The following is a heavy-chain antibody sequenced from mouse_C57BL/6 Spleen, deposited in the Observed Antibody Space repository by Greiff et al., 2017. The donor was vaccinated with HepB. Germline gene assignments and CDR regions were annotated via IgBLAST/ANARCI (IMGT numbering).Heavy chain of an antibody. CDR2: IDPSDSYT. CDR1: GYTFTSYW. V-gene: IGHV1-50*01. D-gene: IGHD1-1*01. Sequence: QVQLQQPGAELVKPGASVKLSCKASGYTFTSYWMQWVKQRPGQGLEWIGEIDPSDSYTNYNQKFKGKATLTVDTSSSTAYMQLSSLTSEDSAVYYCAREEGYYYGKKTWFAYWGQGTLVTVSA. J-gene: IGHJ3*01. CDR3: AREEGYYYGKKTWFAY.